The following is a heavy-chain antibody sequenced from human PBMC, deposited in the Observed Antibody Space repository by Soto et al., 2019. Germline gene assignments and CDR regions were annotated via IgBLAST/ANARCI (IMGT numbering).Heavy chain of an antibody. CDR1: GGSIGSGDYY. D-gene: IGHD3-16*02. V-gene: IGHV4-30-4*01. CDR2: IYYSGST. Sequence: PSGTLPLTCTVSGGSIGSGDYYWSWIRQPPGKGLEWIGYIYYSGSTYYNPSLKSRVTISVDTSKNHFSLKLSSVTAADTAVYYCARGPVGELPFHWGQGTLVTVSS. CDR3: ARGPVGELPFH. J-gene: IGHJ4*02.